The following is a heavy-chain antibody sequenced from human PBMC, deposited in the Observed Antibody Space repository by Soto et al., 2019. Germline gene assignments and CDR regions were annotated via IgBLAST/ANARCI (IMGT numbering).Heavy chain of an antibody. Sequence: PSETLSLTCAVSGGSISSGGYSWSWIRQPPGKGLEWIGYIYHSGSTYYNPSLKSRVTISVDRSKNQFSLKLSSVTAADTAVYYCASTMGYDSSGFDYWGQGTLVTVSS. J-gene: IGHJ4*02. CDR1: GGSISSGGYS. CDR2: IYHSGST. CDR3: ASTMGYDSSGFDY. D-gene: IGHD3-22*01. V-gene: IGHV4-30-2*01.